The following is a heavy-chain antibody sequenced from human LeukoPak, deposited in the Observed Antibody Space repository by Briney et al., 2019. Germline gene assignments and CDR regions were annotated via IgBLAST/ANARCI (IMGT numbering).Heavy chain of an antibody. CDR1: GYTFTSYG. D-gene: IGHD2-8*01. Sequence: GASVKVSCKASGYTFTSYGINWVRQAPGQGLEWMGWISAYNSNTHYAQKLQGRVTMTTDTSTSTAYMEVRSLRSDDTAVYYCARGPLGYCTNGVCYTSDDAFDIWGQGTMVTVSS. J-gene: IGHJ3*02. V-gene: IGHV1-18*01. CDR3: ARGPLGYCTNGVCYTSDDAFDI. CDR2: ISAYNSNT.